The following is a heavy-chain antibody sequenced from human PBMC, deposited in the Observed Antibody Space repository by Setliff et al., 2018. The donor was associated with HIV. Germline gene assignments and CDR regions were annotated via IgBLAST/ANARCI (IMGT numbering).Heavy chain of an antibody. D-gene: IGHD1-20*01. CDR1: GFTFSDYY. CDR2: IKQDGHNK. J-gene: IGHJ4*02. V-gene: IGHV3-7*01. Sequence: GSLRLSCAASGFTFSDYYMSWIRQAPGKGLEWVASIKQDGHNKYYVDSVKGRFIISRDNAKNSLYLQMNTLRAEDTAVYYCARDPIGIPDYWGQGTLVTVSS. CDR3: ARDPIGIPDY.